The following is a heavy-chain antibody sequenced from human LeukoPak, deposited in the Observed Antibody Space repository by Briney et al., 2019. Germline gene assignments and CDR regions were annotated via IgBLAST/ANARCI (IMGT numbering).Heavy chain of an antibody. D-gene: IGHD3-10*01. CDR3: ATDFGARGAFDY. Sequence: ASVKVSCKVSGYTLTELSMHWVRQAPGRGLEWMGGFDPEDGETIYAQKFQGRVTMTEDTSTDTAYMELSSLRSEDTAVYYCATDFGARGAFDYWGQGTLVTVSS. CDR2: FDPEDGET. CDR1: GYTLTELS. V-gene: IGHV1-24*01. J-gene: IGHJ4*02.